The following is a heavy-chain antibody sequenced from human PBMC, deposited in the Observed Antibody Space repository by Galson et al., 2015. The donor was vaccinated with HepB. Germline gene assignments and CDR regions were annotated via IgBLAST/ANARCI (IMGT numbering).Heavy chain of an antibody. V-gene: IGHV3-74*03. CDR1: GFTFRNYW. D-gene: IGHD2-15*01. Sequence: SLRLSCADSGFTFRNYWMVWVRQAPGKGLVWVSRIKGDGSGITYVDSVKGRFTISRDNAKNTLSLEMNSLRDEDTAVYYCGTDQWSVPDDWGPGPLVTVSS. CDR3: GTDQWSVPDD. J-gene: IGHJ4*02. CDR2: IKGDGSGI.